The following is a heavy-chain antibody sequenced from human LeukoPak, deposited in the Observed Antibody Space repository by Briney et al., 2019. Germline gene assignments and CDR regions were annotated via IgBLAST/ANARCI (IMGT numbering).Heavy chain of an antibody. D-gene: IGHD3-3*01. CDR2: INHSGST. CDR3: ARGGYITIFGVVIRAPYYFDY. Sequence: SETLSLTCAVYGGSFSGYYWSWIRQPPGKGLEWIGEINHSGSTNYNPSLKSRVTISVDTSKNQFSLKLSPVTAADTAVYYCARGGYITIFGVVIRAPYYFDYWGQGTLVTVSS. J-gene: IGHJ4*02. CDR1: GGSFSGYY. V-gene: IGHV4-34*01.